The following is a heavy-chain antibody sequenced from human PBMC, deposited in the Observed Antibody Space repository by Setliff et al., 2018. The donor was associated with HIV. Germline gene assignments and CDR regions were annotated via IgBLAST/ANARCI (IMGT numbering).Heavy chain of an antibody. CDR2: IYHSGST. CDR3: ARQVGNKVLFDS. D-gene: IGHD7-27*01. Sequence: PSETLSLTCAVSGYSISSGYYWGWIRQPPGKGLEWIGSIYHSGSTYYNSSLKSRFTISVDMSKNQFSLKLNSVTAADTAVYYCARQVGNKVLFDSWGQGTLVTVSS. CDR1: GYSISSGYY. V-gene: IGHV4-38-2*01. J-gene: IGHJ4*02.